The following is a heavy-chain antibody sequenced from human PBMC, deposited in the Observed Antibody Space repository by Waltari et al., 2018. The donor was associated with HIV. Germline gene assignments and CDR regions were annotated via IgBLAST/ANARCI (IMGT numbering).Heavy chain of an antibody. D-gene: IGHD3-22*01. Sequence: QVQLVQSGAEVKKPGASVTVSCKASGYTFTSYAMHWVRQAPGHRLAWMGWINAGNGNTKYSQKFQGRVTITRDTSASTAYMELSSLRSEDTAVYYCARDGYYYDSSGYSSYFDYWGQGTLVTVSS. V-gene: IGHV1-3*01. CDR3: ARDGYYYDSSGYSSYFDY. J-gene: IGHJ4*02. CDR1: GYTFTSYA. CDR2: INAGNGNT.